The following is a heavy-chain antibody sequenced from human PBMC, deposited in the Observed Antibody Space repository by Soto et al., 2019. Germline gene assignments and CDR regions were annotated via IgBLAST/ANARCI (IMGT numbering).Heavy chain of an antibody. CDR3: TRGHHSMDV. J-gene: IGHJ6*02. V-gene: IGHV3-11*06. CDR2: ITPTNTDT. Sequence: PGGSLRLSCAAAGFTFSGHYMSWIRQAPGKGLEWVSYITPTNTDTDYADSVKGRFTISRDNARNSLYLQMNSLRAEDTAVYYCTRGHHSMDVWGQGTAVTVSS. CDR1: GFTFSGHY.